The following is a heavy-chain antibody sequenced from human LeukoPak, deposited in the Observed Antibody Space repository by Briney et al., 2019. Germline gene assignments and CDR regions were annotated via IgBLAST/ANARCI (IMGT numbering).Heavy chain of an antibody. CDR3: ARDPSAGSES. CDR1: GFPVNSYS. CDR2: ITGHSSTI. J-gene: IGHJ4*02. V-gene: IGHV3-48*04. D-gene: IGHD6-25*01. Sequence: GGSLELSCAASGFPVNSYSMKWGRQAPGEGREGVSYITGHSSTIYYADSVKGRFTISRDNAKSSLYLQMNSLRVEDTAVYYCARDPSAGSESWGQGTLVTVSS.